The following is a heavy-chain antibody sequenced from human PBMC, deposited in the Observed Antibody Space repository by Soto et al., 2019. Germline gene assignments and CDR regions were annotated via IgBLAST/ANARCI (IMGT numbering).Heavy chain of an antibody. J-gene: IGHJ4*02. CDR3: AKAPVGYCSGGSCSPFDY. D-gene: IGHD2-15*01. CDR1: GFTFSSYA. Sequence: EVQLLSSGGGLGQPGGSLRLSCAASGFTFSSYAMSWVRQAPGKGLEWVSAISGSGGSTYYADSVKGRFTISRDNSKNKLYLQMNSMRAEDTAVYYCAKAPVGYCSGGSCSPFDYWGQGTLVTVSS. V-gene: IGHV3-23*01. CDR2: ISGSGGST.